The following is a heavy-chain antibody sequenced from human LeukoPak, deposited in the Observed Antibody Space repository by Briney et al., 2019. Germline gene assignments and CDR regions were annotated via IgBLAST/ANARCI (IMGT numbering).Heavy chain of an antibody. CDR3: ARRVAAAGTGPFDY. J-gene: IGHJ4*02. CDR1: GGSISSSSYY. Sequence: SETLSLTCSVSGGSISSSSYYWGWIRQPPGKGLEWIGSIYYSGSTYYNPSLKSRVTISVDTSKNHFSLKLSSATAADTAVYYCARRVAAAGTGPFDYWGQGTLVTVSS. V-gene: IGHV4-39*07. D-gene: IGHD6-13*01. CDR2: IYYSGST.